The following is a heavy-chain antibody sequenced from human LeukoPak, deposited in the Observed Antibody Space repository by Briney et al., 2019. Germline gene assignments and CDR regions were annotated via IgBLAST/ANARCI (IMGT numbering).Heavy chain of an antibody. Sequence: GGSLRLSCTASGFTFSDYWMTWVRQAPGKGPEGVANIKQDGSQRYYVDSVRGRFTISRDNAKNSLFLQMNGLRAEDTAVYYCARDLDISRWPYYYYGMDVWGQGTTVTVSS. CDR1: GFTFSDYW. D-gene: IGHD3-3*02. CDR2: IKQDGSQR. V-gene: IGHV3-7*01. J-gene: IGHJ6*02. CDR3: ARDLDISRWPYYYYGMDV.